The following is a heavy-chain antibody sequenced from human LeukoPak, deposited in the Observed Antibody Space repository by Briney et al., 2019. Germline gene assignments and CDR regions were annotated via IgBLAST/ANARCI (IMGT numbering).Heavy chain of an antibody. CDR1: GGSISSGGYS. Sequence: PSQTLSLTCAVSGGSISSGGYSWSWIRQPPGKGLEWIGYIYHSGSTYYNPSLKSRVTISVDRSKNQFSLKLSSVTAADTAVYYCARHRRVAATIRFPGVRFDPWGQGTLVTVSS. D-gene: IGHD2-15*01. CDR3: ARHRRVAATIRFPGVRFDP. V-gene: IGHV4-30-2*01. CDR2: IYHSGST. J-gene: IGHJ5*02.